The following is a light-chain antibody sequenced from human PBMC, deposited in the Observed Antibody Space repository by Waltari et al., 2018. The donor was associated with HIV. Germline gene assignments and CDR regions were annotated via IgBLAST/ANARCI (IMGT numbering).Light chain of an antibody. V-gene: IGKV2-28*01. J-gene: IGKJ2*01. Sequence: DIVMTQSPLYLPVSPGEPASISCRSRQSLLHSDGYNFVDWYLQKPGQSPQLLIYLVSNRASGVPDRFSGSGSGTDVTLKISRVEAEDVGVYYCSQGLQIPLTFGQGTKLEIK. CDR1: QSLLHSDGYNF. CDR3: SQGLQIPLT. CDR2: LVS.